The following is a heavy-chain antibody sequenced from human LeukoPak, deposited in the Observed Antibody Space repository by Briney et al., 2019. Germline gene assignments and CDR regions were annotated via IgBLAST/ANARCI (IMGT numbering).Heavy chain of an antibody. Sequence: GGSLRLSCAASGFTFSSYSVTWARQAPGKGLEWVSSISTSSSYIYYADSVKGRFTISRDNAKKSLYLQMNSLRAEDTAVYYCARSPDNYYYYYMDVWGKGTTVTVSS. V-gene: IGHV3-21*01. CDR3: ARSPDNYYYYYMDV. J-gene: IGHJ6*03. CDR2: ISTSSSYI. CDR1: GFTFSSYS.